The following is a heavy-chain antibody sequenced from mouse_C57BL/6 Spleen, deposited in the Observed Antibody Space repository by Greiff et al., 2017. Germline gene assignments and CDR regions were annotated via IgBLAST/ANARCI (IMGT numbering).Heavy chain of an antibody. D-gene: IGHD2-10*01. Sequence: QVQLKQPGAELVKPGASVKLSCKASGYTFTSYWMHWVKQRPGQGLEWIGMIHPNSGSTNYNEKFKSKATLTVDKSSSTAYMQFSSLTSEDSAVYYCARSYKDYFDYWGQGTTLTVSS. J-gene: IGHJ2*01. V-gene: IGHV1-64*01. CDR2: IHPNSGST. CDR3: ARSYKDYFDY. CDR1: GYTFTSYW.